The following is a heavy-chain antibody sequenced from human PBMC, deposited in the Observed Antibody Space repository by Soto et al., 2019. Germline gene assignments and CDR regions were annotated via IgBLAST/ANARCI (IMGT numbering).Heavy chain of an antibody. D-gene: IGHD2-15*01. Sequence: EVQLVESGGGLVQPGGSLRLSCAASGFTFSSYWMSWVRQAPGKGLEWVANIKQDGSEKYYVDSVKGRFTISRDNAKNSLYLQMNSLRAEDTAVYYCARAWCSGGSCSNFQHWGQGTLVTVSS. CDR2: IKQDGSEK. CDR3: ARAWCSGGSCSNFQH. CDR1: GFTFSSYW. J-gene: IGHJ1*01. V-gene: IGHV3-7*01.